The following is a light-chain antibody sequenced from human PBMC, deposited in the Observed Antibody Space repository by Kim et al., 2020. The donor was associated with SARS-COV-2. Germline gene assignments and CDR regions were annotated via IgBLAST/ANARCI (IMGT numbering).Light chain of an antibody. V-gene: IGLV3-19*01. CDR1: SLRSYY. J-gene: IGLJ2*01. Sequence: SSELTQDPAVSVALGQTDRITCQGDSLRSYYATWYQQKPRQAPVLVIYGRNNRPSGIPDRFSGSTSGNTASLTISGAQAEDEADFYCQSRDSGGKVIFGGGTKVTVL. CDR2: GRN. CDR3: QSRDSGGKVI.